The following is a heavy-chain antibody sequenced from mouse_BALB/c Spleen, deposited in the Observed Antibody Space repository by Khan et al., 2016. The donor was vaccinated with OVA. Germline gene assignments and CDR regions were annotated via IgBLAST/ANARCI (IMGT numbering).Heavy chain of an antibody. CDR1: GFSLTTYG. Sequence: VQLQESGPRLVQPTQSLSITCTVCGFSLTTYGVHWVRQSLGKSPERLGVIWCGGSPEYNAHFIYRLRISKDNFKRQVVFKLTSLQPDDTAMYYCARNYYRYDSTYWGLGTQFTVSA. J-gene: IGHJ3*01. D-gene: IGHD2-14*01. CDR2: IWCGGSP. CDR3: ARNYYRYDSTY. V-gene: IGHV2-2*01.